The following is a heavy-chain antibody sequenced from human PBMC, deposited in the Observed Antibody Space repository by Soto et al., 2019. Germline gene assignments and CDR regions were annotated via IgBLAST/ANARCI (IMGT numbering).Heavy chain of an antibody. CDR2: ISPYNGNT. V-gene: IGHV1-18*01. CDR3: ARDTGSHQDY. J-gene: IGHJ4*02. CDR1: RYTFTNFG. Sequence: QVQLVQSGAEVKKPGASVKVSCKASRYTFTNFGISWVRQATGQGLAWMGWISPYNGNTNYAQKLQGRVTMTTDTSTSTAYIELRSLRSDDTAVYYCARDTGSHQDYWGQGTLVTVSS. D-gene: IGHD2-15*01.